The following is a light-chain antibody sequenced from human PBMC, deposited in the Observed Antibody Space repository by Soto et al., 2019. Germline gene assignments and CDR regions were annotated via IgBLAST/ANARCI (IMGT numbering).Light chain of an antibody. J-gene: IGKJ5*01. CDR1: ESISRR. V-gene: IGKV1-39*01. Sequence: GDRVTITCRASESISRRLAWYQQKPGKVPKLLIYQASSLESGVPSRFSGSGSGTDFTLTISSLQPEDFATYYCQQSYSTPVTFGQGTRLEI. CDR2: QAS. CDR3: QQSYSTPVT.